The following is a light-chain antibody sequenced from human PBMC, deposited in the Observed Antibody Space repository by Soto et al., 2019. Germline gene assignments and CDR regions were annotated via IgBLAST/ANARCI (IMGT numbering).Light chain of an antibody. Sequence: DLQMTPSPSTLSASVGDRVTITCRASQSISDSLAWYQQKPGKAPKLLIYEASNLKSGVPSRFSGSGSGTEYTLTISSLQPDEFASYYCQQYNGYWTFGQGTKVEIK. J-gene: IGKJ1*01. CDR3: QQYNGYWT. CDR2: EAS. V-gene: IGKV1-5*03. CDR1: QSISDS.